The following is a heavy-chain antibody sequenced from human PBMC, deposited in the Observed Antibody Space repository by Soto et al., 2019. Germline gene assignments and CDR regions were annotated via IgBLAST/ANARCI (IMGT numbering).Heavy chain of an antibody. Sequence: EVQLVESGGGLVQPGGSLRLSCAASGFTFSSYSMNWVRQAPGKGLEWVSYISSSSSTIYYADSVKGRFTISRDNAKNSLYLQMNGLRAEDTAVYYCARANYYGSPGEFDYWGQGTLVTVSS. J-gene: IGHJ4*02. CDR3: ARANYYGSPGEFDY. V-gene: IGHV3-48*01. D-gene: IGHD3-10*01. CDR2: ISSSSSTI. CDR1: GFTFSSYS.